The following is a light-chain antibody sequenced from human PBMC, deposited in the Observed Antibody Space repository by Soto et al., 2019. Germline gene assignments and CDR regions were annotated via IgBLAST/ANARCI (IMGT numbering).Light chain of an antibody. V-gene: IGKV3-20*01. J-gene: IGKJ3*01. CDR1: QSVSSKS. Sequence: ESVLTQSPGTLSLSPGERATLSCRASQSVSSKSLAGYQQKPGQAPRLLIYGASSRATGIPDRFSGSGSGTDFTLTISGLEPEDFAVYYCQQFGPSLLSFGPGTKVDIK. CDR3: QQFGPSLLS. CDR2: GAS.